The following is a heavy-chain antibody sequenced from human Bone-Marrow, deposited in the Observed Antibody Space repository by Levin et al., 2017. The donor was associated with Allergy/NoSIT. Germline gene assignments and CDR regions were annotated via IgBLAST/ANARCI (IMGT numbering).Heavy chain of an antibody. CDR1: GFTFSNAW. CDR3: STENYYENSGYPRDSDGFDI. V-gene: IGHV3-15*05. J-gene: IGHJ3*02. CDR2: VKSKSNGGTT. D-gene: IGHD3-22*01. Sequence: GESLKISCAAYGFTFSNAWMNWIRQTPGKGLEWVGRVKSKSNGGTTDYAAPVKGRFTVSRDDSKNMLYLQMNSLRNEDTAVYYCSTENYYENSGYPRDSDGFDIWGQGTMVTVSS.